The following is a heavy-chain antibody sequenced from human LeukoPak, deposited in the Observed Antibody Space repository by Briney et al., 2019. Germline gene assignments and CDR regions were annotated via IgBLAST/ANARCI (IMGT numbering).Heavy chain of an antibody. Sequence: GGSLRLSCAASGFTFSSYGMHWVRQAPGKGLEWVAVISYDGTNKFYADSVEGRFTILRDDSKNTLYLQMNSLKTEDTAVYYCTTVGIWKMVTGEDHWGQGTLVAVSS. V-gene: IGHV3-33*05. CDR1: GFTFSSYG. CDR3: TTVGIWKMVTGEDH. J-gene: IGHJ4*02. D-gene: IGHD5-24*01. CDR2: ISYDGTNK.